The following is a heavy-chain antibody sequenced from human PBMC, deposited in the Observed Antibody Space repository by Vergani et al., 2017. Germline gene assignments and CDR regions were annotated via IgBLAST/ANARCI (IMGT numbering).Heavy chain of an antibody. CDR2: ISAYNGNT. V-gene: IGHV1-18*01. CDR1: GYTFTSYG. D-gene: IGHD3-9*01. J-gene: IGHJ4*02. Sequence: QVQLVQSGAEVKKPGASVKVSCKASGYTFTSYGISWVRQAPGQGLEWMGWISAYNGNTNYAQKLQGRVTMTTDTSTSTAYMELRSLRSDDTAVYCCARVYCYILTGNRCYYFDYWGQGTLVTVSS. CDR3: ARVYCYILTGNRCYYFDY.